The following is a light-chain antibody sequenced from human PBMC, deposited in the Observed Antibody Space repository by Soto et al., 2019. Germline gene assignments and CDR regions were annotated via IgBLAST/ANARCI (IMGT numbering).Light chain of an antibody. J-gene: IGKJ1*01. CDR3: QQYNSYPLT. V-gene: IGKV1-5*03. CDR2: KAS. Sequence: DIPMTQSPSTLSASVGDRVTITCRASQSISSWLAWYQQKPGKAPKLLIYKASSLESGVPSRFSGSGSGTEFTLTISSLQPDDFATYYCQQYNSYPLTFGQGTKVESK. CDR1: QSISSW.